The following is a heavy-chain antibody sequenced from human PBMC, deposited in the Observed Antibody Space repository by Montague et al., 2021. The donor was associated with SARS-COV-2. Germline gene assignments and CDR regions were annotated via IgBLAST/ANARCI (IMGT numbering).Heavy chain of an antibody. CDR1: GFSLSTSGMC. D-gene: IGHD4-23*01. J-gene: IGHJ4*02. Sequence: PALMKPTQTLTLTCTFSGFSLSTSGMCVSWIRQPPGKALEWLARIDWDDDKYYSTSLKTRLTISKDTSKNQVVLTMTNMDPVDTATYYCARTYYGGRPFDXWGQGTLVTVSS. CDR2: IDWDDDK. V-gene: IGHV2-70*11. CDR3: ARTYYGGRPFDX.